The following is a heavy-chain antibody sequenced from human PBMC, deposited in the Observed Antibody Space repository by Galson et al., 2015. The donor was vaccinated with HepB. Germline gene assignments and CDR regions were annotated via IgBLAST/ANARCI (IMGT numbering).Heavy chain of an antibody. CDR3: TTDESALRF. Sequence: SLRLSCAASGLIFSNAWMNWIRQAPGKGLEWVGRIKRKTDVGTTDYAAPVKGRFTISRDDSKNTVYLHMNSLKIEDTGVYYCTTDESALRFWGQGTLVTVSS. CDR1: GLIFSNAW. CDR2: IKRKTDVGTT. V-gene: IGHV3-15*07. D-gene: IGHD2-21*02. J-gene: IGHJ4*02.